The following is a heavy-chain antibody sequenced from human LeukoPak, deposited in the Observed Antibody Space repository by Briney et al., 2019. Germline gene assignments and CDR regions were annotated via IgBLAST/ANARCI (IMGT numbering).Heavy chain of an antibody. CDR1: GFTFSDYY. D-gene: IGHD3-22*01. V-gene: IGHV3-11*01. CDR3: AKIRITMIGNAFDI. CDR2: ISSSGSTI. J-gene: IGHJ3*02. Sequence: NPGGSLRLSCAASGFTFSDYYMSWIRQAPGKGLEWVSYISSSGSTIYYADSVKGRFTISRDNSKNTLYLQMNSLRAEDTAVYYCAKIRITMIGNAFDIWGQGTMVTVSS.